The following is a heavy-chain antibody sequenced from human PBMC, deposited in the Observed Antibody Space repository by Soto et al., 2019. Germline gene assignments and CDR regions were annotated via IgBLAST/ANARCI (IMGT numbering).Heavy chain of an antibody. J-gene: IGHJ6*02. D-gene: IGHD2-2*01. V-gene: IGHV5-10-1*01. CDR3: ASQRAVPAAIPYYYYGMDV. Sequence: GESLKISCKGSGYSFTTYWISWVRQMPGKGLEWMGRIDPSDSYTNYSPSFQGHVTISADKSISTAYLQWSSLKASDTAMYYCASQRAVPAAIPYYYYGMDVWGQGTTVTVSS. CDR1: GYSFTTYW. CDR2: IDPSDSYT.